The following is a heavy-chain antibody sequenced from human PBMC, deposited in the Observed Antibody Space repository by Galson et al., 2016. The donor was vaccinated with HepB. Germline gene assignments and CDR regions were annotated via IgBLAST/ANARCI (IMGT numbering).Heavy chain of an antibody. Sequence: PALVKPTQTLTLTCAFSGFSLDTSGLGVTWIRQPPGKALEWLALIYWDDDKRYSPSLKSRLTITKDTSKNQVVLIMTNMDPVDTATYYCAHSRVGATGDYYYGMDVWGQGTTVTVSS. CDR2: IYWDDDK. CDR3: AHSRVGATGDYYYGMDV. D-gene: IGHD1-26*01. CDR1: GFSLDTSGLG. J-gene: IGHJ6*02. V-gene: IGHV2-5*02.